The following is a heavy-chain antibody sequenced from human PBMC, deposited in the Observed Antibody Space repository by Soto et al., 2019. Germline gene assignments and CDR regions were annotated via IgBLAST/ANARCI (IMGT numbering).Heavy chain of an antibody. CDR2: MNPNTGDT. J-gene: IGHJ4*02. D-gene: IGHD5-12*01. V-gene: IGHV1-8*01. Sequence: QVQLVQSGAEVKKPGASVKVSCKASGYTFISYDINWVRQATGQGLEWMGWMNPNTGDTGYAQKFQGRVTMTTNTSTNTANLELSSLRSDDTAVYFCARGDGYIFDYWGQGTLVTVSS. CDR1: GYTFISYD. CDR3: ARGDGYIFDY.